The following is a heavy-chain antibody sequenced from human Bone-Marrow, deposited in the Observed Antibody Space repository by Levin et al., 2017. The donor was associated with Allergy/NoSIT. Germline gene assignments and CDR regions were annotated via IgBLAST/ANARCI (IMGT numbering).Heavy chain of an antibody. CDR2: IYHSGTT. Sequence: SETLSLTCTVSGDSVNNNNWWTWVRQHPGKGLEWIGEIYHSGTTNYSPSLKSRVTIALDKSKNQFSLKLSFVTAADTAVYYCARLLRYSFGFHLLDPWGQGTLVAVSS. CDR1: GDSVNNNNW. D-gene: IGHD5-18*01. V-gene: IGHV4-4*02. J-gene: IGHJ5*02. CDR3: ARLLRYSFGFHLLDP.